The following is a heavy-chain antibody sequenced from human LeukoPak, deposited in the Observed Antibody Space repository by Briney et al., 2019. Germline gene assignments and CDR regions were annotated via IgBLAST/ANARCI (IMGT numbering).Heavy chain of an antibody. CDR3: AREGTYCSGGSCYVLWFDP. CDR2: ISAYNGNT. D-gene: IGHD2-15*01. J-gene: IGHJ5*02. CDR1: GYTFTSYG. Sequence: SVKXSXKASGYTFTSYGISWVRQAPGQGLXGMXWISAYNGNTNYAQKLQGRATMTTDTFTSTAYMELRSLRSDDTAVYYCAREGTYCSGGSCYVLWFDPWGQGTLVTVSS. V-gene: IGHV1-18*01.